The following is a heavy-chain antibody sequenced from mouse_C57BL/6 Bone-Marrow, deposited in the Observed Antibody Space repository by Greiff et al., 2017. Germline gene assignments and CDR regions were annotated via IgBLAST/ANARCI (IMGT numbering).Heavy chain of an antibody. CDR1: GFTFSDYG. V-gene: IGHV5-17*01. J-gene: IGHJ2*01. CDR3: ARSCKGGNY. D-gene: IGHD1-3*01. CDR2: ISSGSSTI. Sequence: EVNVVESGGGLVKPGASLKLSCAASGFTFSDYGMHWVRQAPEKGLEWVAYISSGSSTIYYADTFKGRFTISRDNAKNTPFLQMTRLESEDTAMYYCARSCKGGNYWGQGTTLTVSS.